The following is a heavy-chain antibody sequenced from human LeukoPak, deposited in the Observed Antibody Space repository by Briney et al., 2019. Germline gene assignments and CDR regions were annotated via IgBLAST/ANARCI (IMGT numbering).Heavy chain of an antibody. CDR3: ARLPAAEY. CDR1: GGSISSGSYY. Sequence: SETLSLTCTVSGGSISSGSYYWGWIRQPPGKGLEWIGSIYYSGSTYYNPSLKSRVTISVDTSKNQFSLKLSSVTAADTAVYYCARLPAAEYWGQGTLVTVSS. CDR2: IYYSGST. D-gene: IGHD2-2*01. V-gene: IGHV4-39*01. J-gene: IGHJ4*02.